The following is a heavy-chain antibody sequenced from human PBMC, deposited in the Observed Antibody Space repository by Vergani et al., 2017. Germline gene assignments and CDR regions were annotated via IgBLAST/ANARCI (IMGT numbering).Heavy chain of an antibody. J-gene: IGHJ5*02. CDR3: ARAGGGYCTNGVFHYNWFDP. V-gene: IGHV1-69*15. CDR1: GGTFSSNS. D-gene: IGHD2-8*01. Sequence: QGQLAQSGAEVKKPGSSVKVSCKASGGTFSSNSISWVRQAPGQGLEWMGRIIPIFGTTSYAQKFQGRVTILADESTSTAYIELSSLRSEDTAVYYCARAGGGYCTNGVFHYNWFDPWGQGTLVTVAS. CDR2: IIPIFGTT.